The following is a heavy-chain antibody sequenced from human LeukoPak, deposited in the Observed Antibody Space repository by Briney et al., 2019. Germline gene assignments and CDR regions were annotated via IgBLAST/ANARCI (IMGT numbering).Heavy chain of an antibody. CDR3: ARRRRRSSSEDY. D-gene: IGHD6-6*01. CDR2: IIPIFGTA. J-gene: IGHJ4*02. V-gene: IGHV1-69*05. Sequence: SVKVSCKASGGTFSSYAISWVRQAPGQGLEWMGGIIPIFGTANYAQKFQGRVTITTDESTSTAYMELSSLRSEDTAVYYCARRRRRSSSEDYWGQGTPVTVSS. CDR1: GGTFSSYA.